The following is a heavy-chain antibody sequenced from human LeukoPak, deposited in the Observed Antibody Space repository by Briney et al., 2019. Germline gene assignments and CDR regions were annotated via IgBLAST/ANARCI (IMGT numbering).Heavy chain of an antibody. V-gene: IGHV1-69*13. CDR1: GGTFSNYA. CDR3: ARDLGVVGATTYP. CDR2: IIPIFGTA. Sequence: SVKVSCKAPGGTFSNYAISWVRQAPGQGLEWMGGIIPIFGTANYAQKFQGRVTITADESTSTAYMELSSLRSEDTAVYYCARDLGVVGATTYPWGQGTLVTVSS. D-gene: IGHD1-26*01. J-gene: IGHJ5*02.